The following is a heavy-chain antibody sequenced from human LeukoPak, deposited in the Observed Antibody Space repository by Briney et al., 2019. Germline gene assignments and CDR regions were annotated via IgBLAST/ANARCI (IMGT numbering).Heavy chain of an antibody. D-gene: IGHD3-3*01. J-gene: IGHJ6*03. Sequence: ASVKVSCKASGGTFSSYAISWVRQAPGQGLEWMGGIIPIFGTANYAQKSQGRVTITADKSTSTAYMELSSLRSEDAAVYYCARGVNDFWSVSYYMDVWGKGTTVTVSS. CDR1: GGTFSSYA. CDR2: IIPIFGTA. CDR3: ARGVNDFWSVSYYMDV. V-gene: IGHV1-69*06.